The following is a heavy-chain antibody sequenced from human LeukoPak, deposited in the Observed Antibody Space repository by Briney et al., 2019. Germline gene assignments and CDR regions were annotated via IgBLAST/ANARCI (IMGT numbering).Heavy chain of an antibody. D-gene: IGHD3-10*01. CDR1: GFTFSDYW. J-gene: IGHJ4*02. CDR3: VAWFGEFDY. V-gene: IGHV3-74*01. CDR2: IFSDGSTT. Sequence: GGSQRLSCAASGFTFSDYWMHWVRQAPGKGLVWVSRIFSDGSTTSYADSVKGRFTISRDNSKNTLYLQMNSLRAEDTAVYYCVAWFGEFDYWGQGTLVTVSS.